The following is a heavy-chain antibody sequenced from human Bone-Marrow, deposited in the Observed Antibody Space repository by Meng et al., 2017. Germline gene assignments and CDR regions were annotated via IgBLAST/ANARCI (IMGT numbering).Heavy chain of an antibody. CDR3: ARLNLGAPFDP. J-gene: IGHJ5*02. CDR1: GGSIRSSGYY. V-gene: IGHV4-39*01. CDR2: FFYGRGA. D-gene: IGHD3-16*01. Sequence: QVQLQESGPGLVKPSGTRSRTRTVSGGSIRSSGYYWGWVRQPPGKQLEFIGSFFYGRGAYYNPSLQSRVTISVDTSTNQLSLKVISVTAADTAVYYCARLNLGAPFDPWGQGTLVTVSS.